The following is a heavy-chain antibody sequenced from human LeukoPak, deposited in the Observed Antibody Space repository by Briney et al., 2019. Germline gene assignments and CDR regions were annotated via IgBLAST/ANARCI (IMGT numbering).Heavy chain of an antibody. J-gene: IGHJ4*02. Sequence: RASVTVSCKASGYTFTGYYMHWVRQAPGQGLEWMGWINPNSGGTNYAQKFQGRVTMTRDTSISTAYMELSRLRSDDTAVYYCASSGPYGSGSKYYFDYWGQGTLVTVSS. V-gene: IGHV1-2*02. D-gene: IGHD3-10*01. CDR3: ASSGPYGSGSKYYFDY. CDR2: INPNSGGT. CDR1: GYTFTGYY.